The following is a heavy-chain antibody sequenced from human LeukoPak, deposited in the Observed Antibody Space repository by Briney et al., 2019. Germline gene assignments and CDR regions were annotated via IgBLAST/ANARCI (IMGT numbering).Heavy chain of an antibody. Sequence: GGSLRLSCAASGFTFSSYAMSWVRQAPGEGLEWVANIKQDGSGKYYVDSVKGRFTISRDNAKNSLYLQMNSLRAEDTAVYYCAREGRGYKVAKFDYWGQGTLVTVSS. CDR2: IKQDGSGK. V-gene: IGHV3-7*01. J-gene: IGHJ4*02. CDR1: GFTFSSYA. D-gene: IGHD3-22*01. CDR3: AREGRGYKVAKFDY.